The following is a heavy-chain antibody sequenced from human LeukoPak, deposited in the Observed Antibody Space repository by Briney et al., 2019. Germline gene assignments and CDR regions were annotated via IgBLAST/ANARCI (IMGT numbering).Heavy chain of an antibody. CDR3: ARVYYDILTGYDPSFDY. J-gene: IGHJ4*02. V-gene: IGHV4-31*03. CDR2: IYYSGST. Sequence: SETLSLTCTVSGGSISSGGYYWSWIRQHPGQGLDWIGYIYYSGSTYYNPSLQSRVTITVDTSKNQFSLKLSSVTAANTAVYYCARVYYDILTGYDPSFDYWGQGTLVTVSS. D-gene: IGHD3-9*01. CDR1: GGSISSGGYY.